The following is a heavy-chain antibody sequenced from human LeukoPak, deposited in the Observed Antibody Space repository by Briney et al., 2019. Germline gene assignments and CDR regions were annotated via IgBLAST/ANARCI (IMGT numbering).Heavy chain of an antibody. V-gene: IGHV3-30*18. D-gene: IGHD3-22*01. CDR1: GFTFSSYG. CDR2: ISYDGSNK. J-gene: IGHJ4*02. CDR3: AKGGKYYYDSSGLSDY. Sequence: GRSLRLSCAASGFTFSSYGMHWVRQAPGKGLEWVAVISYDGSNKYYADSVKGRFTISRDNSKNTLYLQMNSLRAEDTDVYYCAKGGKYYYDSSGLSDYWGQGTLVTVSS.